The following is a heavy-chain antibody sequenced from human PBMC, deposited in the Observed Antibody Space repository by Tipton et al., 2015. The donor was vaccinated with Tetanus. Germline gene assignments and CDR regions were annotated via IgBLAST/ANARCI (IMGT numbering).Heavy chain of an antibody. CDR2: VSGAGGSK. J-gene: IGHJ3*01. CDR1: GFTFNDFA. Sequence: SLRLSCVGSGFTFNDFAIHWVRQVSGKGLEWVSAVSGAGGSKVYADSVKGRFTISRDNANNSLYLQMSSLRPEDTALYYCARAVRGRDVFDVWGQGTVVTFSS. CDR3: ARAVRGRDVFDV. D-gene: IGHD3/OR15-3a*01. V-gene: IGHV3-9*01.